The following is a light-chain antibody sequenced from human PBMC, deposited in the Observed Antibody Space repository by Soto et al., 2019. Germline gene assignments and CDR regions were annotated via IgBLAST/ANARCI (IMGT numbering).Light chain of an antibody. CDR3: SSYTRSSTYV. CDR1: SSDVGGYNY. J-gene: IGLJ1*01. V-gene: IGLV2-14*01. CDR2: DVS. Sequence: QSALTQPASVSGSPGQSITISCTGTSSDVGGYNYVSWYQQHPGKAPKLMIYDVSNRPSGVSNRFSGSKSGNTASLTISGLRAEDEADYYCSSYTRSSTYVFGTGTKVTVL.